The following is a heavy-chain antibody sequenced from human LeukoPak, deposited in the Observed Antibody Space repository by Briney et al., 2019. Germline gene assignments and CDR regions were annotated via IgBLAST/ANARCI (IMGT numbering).Heavy chain of an antibody. Sequence: AGGSLRLSCAASGFTVSSNYMSWVRQAPGEGLEWVAFIRYDGSNKYYADSVKGRFTISRDNSKNTLYLQMNSLRAEDTAVYYCARESDAFDIWGQGTMVTVSS. CDR2: IRYDGSNK. CDR3: ARESDAFDI. J-gene: IGHJ3*02. CDR1: GFTVSSNY. V-gene: IGHV3-30*02.